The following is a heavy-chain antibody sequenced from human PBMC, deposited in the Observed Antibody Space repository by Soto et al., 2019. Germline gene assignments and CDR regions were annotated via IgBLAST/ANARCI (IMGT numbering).Heavy chain of an antibody. J-gene: IGHJ6*02. CDR2: IDPSDSYT. D-gene: IGHD3-22*01. V-gene: IGHV5-10-1*01. CDR3: ARHGSTYYYDSSGAGMHV. Sequence: WVRQMPGKGLEWMGRIDPSDSYTNYSPSFQGHVTISADKSISTAYLQWSRLKASDTAMYYCARHGSTYYYDSSGAGMHVWGPGSTVTLS.